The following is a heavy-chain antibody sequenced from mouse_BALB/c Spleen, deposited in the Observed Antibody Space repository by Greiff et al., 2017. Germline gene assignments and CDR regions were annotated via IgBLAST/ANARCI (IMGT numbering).Heavy chain of an antibody. V-gene: IGHV8-11*01. CDR3: ARCRTGTGFAY. Sequence: QVTLKESGPGILQPSQTLSLTCSFSGFSLSTYGIGVGWIRQPSGKGLEWLAHIWWNDNKYYNTALKSRLTISKDTSNNQVFLKIASVDTADTATYYCARCRTGTGFAYWGQGTLVTVSA. J-gene: IGHJ3*01. CDR1: GFSLSTYGIG. CDR2: IWWNDNK. D-gene: IGHD4-1*01.